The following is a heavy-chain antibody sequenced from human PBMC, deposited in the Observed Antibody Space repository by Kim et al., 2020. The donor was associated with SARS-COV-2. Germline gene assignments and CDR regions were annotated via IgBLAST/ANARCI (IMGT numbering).Heavy chain of an antibody. CDR1: GGTFSSYA. V-gene: IGHV1-69*04. CDR3: ARAHYCTNGVCYNYFDY. Sequence: SVKVSCKASGGTFSSYAISWVRQAPGQGLEWMGRIIPILGIANYAQKFQGRVTITADKSTSTAYMELSSLRSEDTAVYYCARAHYCTNGVCYNYFDYWGQGTLVTVSS. D-gene: IGHD2-8*01. CDR2: IIPILGIA. J-gene: IGHJ4*02.